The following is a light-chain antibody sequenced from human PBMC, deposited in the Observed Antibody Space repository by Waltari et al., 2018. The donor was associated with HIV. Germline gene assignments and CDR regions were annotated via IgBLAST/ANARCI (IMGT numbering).Light chain of an antibody. CDR2: VNSDGSH. J-gene: IGLJ3*02. CDR3: QTWVTGILV. Sequence: QLVLSQSPSASASLGASVKLTCTLSSGHSSYAIAWHQQQPEKGPQHLMKVNSDGSHTKGDGIPDRFSGSSSGAERYLTISSLQSEDEADYYCQTWVTGILVFGGGTKLTVL. V-gene: IGLV4-69*01. CDR1: SGHSSYA.